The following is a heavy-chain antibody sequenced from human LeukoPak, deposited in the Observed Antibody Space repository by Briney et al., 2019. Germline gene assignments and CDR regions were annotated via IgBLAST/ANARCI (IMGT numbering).Heavy chain of an antibody. D-gene: IGHD2-15*01. CDR2: VSGFDGKA. CDR1: GYTFSNYG. J-gene: IGHJ3*02. Sequence: ASVKVSCKASGYTFSNYGVSWVRQAPGQGLEWMGWVSGFDGKANYGKKVQDRVTMTTDTSTTTAYMGLRNLRSDDTAVYYCARDYYCSGGSCLDAFDIWGQGTMVTVSS. V-gene: IGHV1-18*01. CDR3: ARDYYCSGGSCLDAFDI.